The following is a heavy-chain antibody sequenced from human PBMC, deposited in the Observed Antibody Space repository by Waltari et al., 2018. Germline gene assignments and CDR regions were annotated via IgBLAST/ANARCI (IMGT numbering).Heavy chain of an antibody. CDR1: GGSFSGYY. D-gene: IGHD3-10*01. V-gene: IGHV4-34*01. CDR3: AITMIRGTPGDYYYMNV. CDR2: GNHTGST. J-gene: IGHJ6*03. Sequence: QVQLQQWGAGLLKPSETLSLTCAVYGGSFSGYYWRWIRQPPGKGLEWIGEGNHTGSTSYNPALKSRVTISVDTSKKKFSLKLSSVTAADTAVYYCAITMIRGTPGDYYYMNVWGKGTTVTVSS.